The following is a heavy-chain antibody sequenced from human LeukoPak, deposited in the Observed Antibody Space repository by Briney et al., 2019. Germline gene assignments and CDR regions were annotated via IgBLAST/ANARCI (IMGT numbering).Heavy chain of an antibody. V-gene: IGHV1-2*02. CDR1: GYTFTGYY. Sequence: ASVKVSCKASGYTFTGYYMHWVRQAPGQGLEWMGWINPNSGGTNYAQKFQGRVTMTRGTSISTAYMELSRLRSDDTAVYYCARRIYSNYVFDYWGQGTLVTVSS. D-gene: IGHD4-11*01. CDR2: INPNSGGT. J-gene: IGHJ4*02. CDR3: ARRIYSNYVFDY.